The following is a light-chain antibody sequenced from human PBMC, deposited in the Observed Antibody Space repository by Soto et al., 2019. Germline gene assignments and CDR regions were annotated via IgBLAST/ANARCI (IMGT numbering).Light chain of an antibody. CDR3: SSYTGSSTYV. V-gene: IGLV2-14*01. CDR2: DVS. CDR1: SSDVGGYNY. J-gene: IGLJ1*01. Sequence: QSALTQPASVSGSPGQSITISCTGTSSDVGGYNYVSWYQQHPGKAPKLMIYDVSNRPSGISNRFSGSKSGNTASLTISGLQAEGEADYYCSSYTGSSTYVFGTGTKLTVL.